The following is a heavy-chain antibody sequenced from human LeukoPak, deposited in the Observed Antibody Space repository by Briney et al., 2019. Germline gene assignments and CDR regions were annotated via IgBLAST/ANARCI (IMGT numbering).Heavy chain of an antibody. V-gene: IGHV4-59*08. CDR1: GGYINSHY. CDR3: ARSWTGTLST. J-gene: IGHJ5*02. CDR2: IYYSGST. D-gene: IGHD3/OR15-3a*01. Sequence: PSETLSLTCTVSGGYINSHYWTWIRQPPGKGLEWIGYIYYSGSTNYNPSLKSRVTISPDTSKNQFSLKLSSVTAADTAVYYCARSWTGTLSTWGQGTLVTVSS.